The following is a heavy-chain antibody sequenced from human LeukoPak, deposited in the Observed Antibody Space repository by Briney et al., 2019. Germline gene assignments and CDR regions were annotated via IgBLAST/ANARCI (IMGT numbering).Heavy chain of an antibody. CDR3: ARTVTPEYYDFWSALGYLDY. J-gene: IGHJ4*02. CDR1: GFTFSSYW. V-gene: IGHV3-7*01. CDR2: IKQDGSEK. Sequence: PGGSLRLSCAASGFTFSSYWMSWVRQAPGKGLEWVANIKQDGSEKYYVDSVKGRFTISRDNAKNSLYLQMNSLRAEDTAVYYCARTVTPEYYDFWSALGYLDYWGQGTLVTVSS. D-gene: IGHD3-3*01.